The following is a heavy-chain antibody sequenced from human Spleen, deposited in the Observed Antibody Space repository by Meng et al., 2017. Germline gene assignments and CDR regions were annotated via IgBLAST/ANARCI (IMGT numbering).Heavy chain of an antibody. CDR2: INSDGSST. D-gene: IGHD3-16*01. CDR3: AGDPMITFGGAIGMDV. J-gene: IGHJ6*02. Sequence: GGSLRLSCAASGFTFSSYWIHWVRQAPGKGLMWVSRINSDGSSTTYADSVKGRFTISRDSAENTLYLQMNSLRAENTAVYYCAGDPMITFGGAIGMDVWGQGTMVTVSS. CDR1: GFTFSSYW. V-gene: IGHV3-74*01.